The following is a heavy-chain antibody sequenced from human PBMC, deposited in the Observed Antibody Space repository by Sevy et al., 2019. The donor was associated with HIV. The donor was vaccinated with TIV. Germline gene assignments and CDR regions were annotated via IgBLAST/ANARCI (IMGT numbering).Heavy chain of an antibody. J-gene: IGHJ4*02. CDR3: VRTYSGYDHPFDC. Sequence: SETLSLTCAVSGYSISSGYYWGWIRQPPGKGLEWIGSVHHSGSTYYKPSLKSRVTISVDTSKNQLSLKLSSVTAADTAVYYCVRTYSGYDHPFDCWGQGTQVTVSS. CDR2: VHHSGST. CDR1: GYSISSGYY. D-gene: IGHD5-12*01. V-gene: IGHV4-38-2*01.